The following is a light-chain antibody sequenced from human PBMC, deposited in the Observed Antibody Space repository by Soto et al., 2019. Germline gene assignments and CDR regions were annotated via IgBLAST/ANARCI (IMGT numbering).Light chain of an antibody. CDR2: GAS. CDR1: QSIRSNY. Sequence: EIVLTQSPGTLSLSPGERATLSCRASQSIRSNYVAWYQQKPGQGPRLLIYGASSRATGIPDRFSGSGSGTDFTLIISRLEPEDFATYYCQQSYAIPYTFGQGTKLEIK. V-gene: IGKV3-20*01. CDR3: QQSYAIPYT. J-gene: IGKJ2*01.